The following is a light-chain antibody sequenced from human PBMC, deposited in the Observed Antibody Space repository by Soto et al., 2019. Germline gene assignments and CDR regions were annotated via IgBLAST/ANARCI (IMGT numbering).Light chain of an antibody. Sequence: QSVLTQPPSASGTPGQRVFISCSGSSSNIGGTNYAYWYQQLPGAAPKLLMHSNNLRPSGVPERISGSKSGTSASLAISGLRSGDEAVHYCASWDDRLGAVIFGGGTKVTVL. CDR2: SNN. J-gene: IGLJ2*01. V-gene: IGLV1-47*02. CDR1: SSNIGGTNY. CDR3: ASWDDRLGAVI.